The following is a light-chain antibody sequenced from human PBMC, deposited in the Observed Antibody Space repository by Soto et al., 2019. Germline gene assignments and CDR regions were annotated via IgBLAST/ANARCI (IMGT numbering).Light chain of an antibody. Sequence: EIVLTQAPGTLSLSPGERATLSCRASQSVSNNYLAWYQQKHGQAPRLLIYGASNRATGIPDRFSGSGSATDFTLTISILEPEDFAVYFCQQSGSSPLTFGGGNKVEIK. V-gene: IGKV3-20*01. J-gene: IGKJ4*01. CDR1: QSVSNNY. CDR3: QQSGSSPLT. CDR2: GAS.